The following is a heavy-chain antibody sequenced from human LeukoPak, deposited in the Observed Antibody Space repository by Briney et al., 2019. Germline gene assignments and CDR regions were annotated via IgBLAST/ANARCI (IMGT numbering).Heavy chain of an antibody. D-gene: IGHD3-22*01. CDR3: ARVTGYMIEDYFDY. J-gene: IGHJ4*02. CDR1: GFTFSNYW. V-gene: IGHV3-7*01. CDR2: IKQDGNEK. Sequence: GGSLRLSCAASGFTFSNYWMTWVRQAPGKRLEWVANIKQDGNEKYYVDSVKGRFTISRDNAKNSLYLQMNSLRAEDTAVYYCARVTGYMIEDYFDYWGQGTLVTVSS.